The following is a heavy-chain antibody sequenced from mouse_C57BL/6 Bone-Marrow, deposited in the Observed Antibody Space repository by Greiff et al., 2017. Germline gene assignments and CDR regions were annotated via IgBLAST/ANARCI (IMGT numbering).Heavy chain of an antibody. D-gene: IGHD1-1*01. CDR1: GSPFSSYA. CDR2: ISSGGDYI. CDR3: TRDYYGSSPYYARDY. V-gene: IGHV5-9-1*02. J-gene: IGHJ4*01. Sequence: EVKLQESGEGLVKPGGSLKLSCAASGSPFSSYAMSWVRQTPEKRLEWVAYISSGGDYIYYADTVKGRFTISSANARNTLYLQMSSLKSEDTAMYYCTRDYYGSSPYYARDYWGQGTSVTVSS.